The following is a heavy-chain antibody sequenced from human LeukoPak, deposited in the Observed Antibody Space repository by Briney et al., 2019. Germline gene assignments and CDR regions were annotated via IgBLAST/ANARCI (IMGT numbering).Heavy chain of an antibody. V-gene: IGHV1-2*02. CDR1: GYTFTGYS. D-gene: IGHD4-17*01. Sequence: GASVKVSCKASGYTFTGYSIHWARQAPGQGLEWMGWINPNSGGTNYAQKFQGRVTMTRDTSISTAYMELSRLRSDDTAVYYCARGARAFDYGGEGYWGQGTLVTVSS. CDR3: ARGARAFDYGGEGY. J-gene: IGHJ4*02. CDR2: INPNSGGT.